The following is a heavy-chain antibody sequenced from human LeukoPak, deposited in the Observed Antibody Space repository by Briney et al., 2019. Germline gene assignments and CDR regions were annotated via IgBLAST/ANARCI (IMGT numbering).Heavy chain of an antibody. J-gene: IGHJ4*02. D-gene: IGHD4-23*01. V-gene: IGHV1-2*02. CDR3: ARDGSARSGNNNFYY. Sequence: ASVKVSCKSSGYGFTCYCMHWVRQAPGQGLEWMGWISPNSGDTNYAREFQGRVTMTRDTSISTAYMELSGLTSDDAAAYYCARDGSARSGNNNFYYWGQGTLVTVSS. CDR1: GYGFTCYC. CDR2: ISPNSGDT.